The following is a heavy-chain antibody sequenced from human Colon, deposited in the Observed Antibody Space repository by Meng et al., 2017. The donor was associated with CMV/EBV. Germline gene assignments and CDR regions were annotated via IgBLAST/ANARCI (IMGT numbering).Heavy chain of an antibody. Sequence: GESLKISCAASGFIFSNYWMSWVRQAPGKGLEWVSSISTSGRDIHYADSVKGRFTLSRDNAKNSLYLQMDSLRAEDTAVYYCVRHLEAGRNGYSEPFWGQGTLVTVSS. CDR2: ISTSGRDI. D-gene: IGHD5-18*01. V-gene: IGHV3-21*01. J-gene: IGHJ1*01. CDR3: VRHLEAGRNGYSEPF. CDR1: GFIFSNYW.